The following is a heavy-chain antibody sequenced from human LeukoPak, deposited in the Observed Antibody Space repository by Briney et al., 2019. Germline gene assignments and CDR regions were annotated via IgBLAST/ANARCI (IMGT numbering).Heavy chain of an antibody. Sequence: TSETLSLTCTVSGGSISSYYWSWIRQPPGKGLEWIGYIYYSGSTNYNPSLKSRVTISVKTSKNQFSLKLSSVTAADTAVYYCARDRGWELRWFELDYWGQGTLVTVSS. CDR2: IYYSGST. D-gene: IGHD1-26*01. J-gene: IGHJ4*02. CDR1: GGSISSYY. V-gene: IGHV4-59*01. CDR3: ARDRGWELRWFELDY.